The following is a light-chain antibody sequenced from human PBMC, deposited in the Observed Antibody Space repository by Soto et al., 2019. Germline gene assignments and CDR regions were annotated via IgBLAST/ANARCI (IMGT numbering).Light chain of an antibody. Sequence: QSALTQPPSASGSPGQSVTISCTGTSSDIGGYNYVSWYQQHPGKAPKLIIYEVSKRPSGVPDRFSGSKSGNTASLTVSGLQAEDEADYYCGSYANATLIFGGGTKLTVL. CDR3: GSYANATLI. CDR2: EVS. CDR1: SSDIGGYNY. J-gene: IGLJ2*01. V-gene: IGLV2-8*01.